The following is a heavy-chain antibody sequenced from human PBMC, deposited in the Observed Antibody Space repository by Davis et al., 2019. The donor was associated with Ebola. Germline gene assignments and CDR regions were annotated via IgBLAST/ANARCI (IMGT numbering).Heavy chain of an antibody. Sequence: SETLSLTCTVSGGSISSYYWSWIRQPPGKGLEWIGSIYYSGSTYYNPSLKSRVTISVDTSKNQFSLKLSSVTAADTAVYYCARTAAYGDYDIPEIYYYYGMDVWGQGTTVTVSS. CDR3: ARTAAYGDYDIPEIYYYYGMDV. D-gene: IGHD4-17*01. CDR1: GGSISSYY. V-gene: IGHV4-59*01. J-gene: IGHJ6*02. CDR2: IYYSGST.